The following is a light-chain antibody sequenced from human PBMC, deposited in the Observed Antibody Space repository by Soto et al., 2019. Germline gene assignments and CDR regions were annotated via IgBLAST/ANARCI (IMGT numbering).Light chain of an antibody. V-gene: IGLV4-69*01. CDR2: VNSDGRH. CDR1: RGHSSYA. CDR3: QTWGTSYVL. Sequence: QAVVTQSPSASASLGASVKLNCTLSRGHSSYAIAWHQQQPEKGPRYLMRVNSDGRHSKGDGIPDRFSGSSSGAERYLIISSLQSEDEADYYCQTWGTSYVLFGGGTKLTVL. J-gene: IGLJ3*02.